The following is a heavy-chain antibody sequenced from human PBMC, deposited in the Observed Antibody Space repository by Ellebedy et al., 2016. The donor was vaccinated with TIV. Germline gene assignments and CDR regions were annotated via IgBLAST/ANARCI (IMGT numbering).Heavy chain of an antibody. CDR2: INQDGSEK. CDR3: ATDGSYGDYLSPTHAFVI. V-gene: IGHV3-7*01. CDR1: GFTFSSYW. Sequence: GGSLRLSCAASGFTFSSYWMTWVRQAPGKGLEWVANINQDGSEKFYVDSVNGRFTVSRDNAKNSLYLHLNNLRAEDTAMYYCATDGSYGDYLSPTHAFVIWGQGTMVTVSS. D-gene: IGHD4-17*01. J-gene: IGHJ3*02.